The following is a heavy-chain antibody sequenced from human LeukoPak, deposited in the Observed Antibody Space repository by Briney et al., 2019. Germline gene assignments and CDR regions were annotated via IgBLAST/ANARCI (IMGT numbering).Heavy chain of an antibody. CDR3: AREPVASTICYYFDL. J-gene: IGHJ2*01. V-gene: IGHV3-7*03. D-gene: IGHD2-15*01. CDR1: GFAFSDYW. Sequence: GGSLRLSCVASGFAFSDYWMSWVRQAPGKGLEWVANINQDETEKYYVDSVRGRFTISRDNAKNSVYLQMNSLRAEDTAVYHCAREPVASTICYYFDLWGRGTQVTVSS. CDR2: INQDETEK.